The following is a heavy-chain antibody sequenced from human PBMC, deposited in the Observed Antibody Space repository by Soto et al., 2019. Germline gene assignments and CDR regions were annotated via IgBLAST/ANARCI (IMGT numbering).Heavy chain of an antibody. CDR1: GYTFTSYA. CDR2: INAGNGNT. V-gene: IGHV1-3*01. CDR3: ARDLLRFLEWLPFPYYYGMDV. D-gene: IGHD3-3*01. Sequence: ASVKVSCKASGYTFTSYAMHWVRQAPGQRLEWMGWINAGNGNTKYSQKFQGRVTITRDTSASTAYMELSSLRSEDTAVYYCARDLLRFLEWLPFPYYYGMDVWGQGTTVTVSS. J-gene: IGHJ6*02.